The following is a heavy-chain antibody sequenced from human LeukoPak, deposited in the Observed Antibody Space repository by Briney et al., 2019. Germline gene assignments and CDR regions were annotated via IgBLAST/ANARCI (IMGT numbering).Heavy chain of an antibody. V-gene: IGHV3-30*18. J-gene: IGHJ5*02. CDR1: GFTFSSYG. CDR3: AKGVAPLRGSSSWFAEVNWFDP. CDR2: ISYDGSNK. Sequence: GRSLRLSCAASGFTFSSYGMPWVRQAPGKGLEWVAVISYDGSNKYYADSVKGRFTISRDNSKNTLYLQMNSLRAEDTAVYYCAKGVAPLRGSSSWFAEVNWFDPWGQGTLVTVSS. D-gene: IGHD6-13*01.